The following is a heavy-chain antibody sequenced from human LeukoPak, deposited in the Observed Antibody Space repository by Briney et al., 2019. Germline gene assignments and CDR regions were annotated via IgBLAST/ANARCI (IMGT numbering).Heavy chain of an antibody. V-gene: IGHV4-59*08. CDR2: IYYSGST. CDR3: ASKDYYDSSGYGSY. Sequence: PPETLSLTCTVSGASISSYYWSWIRQPPGKGLEWIGYIYYSGSTNYNPSLKSRVTFSVDTSKNQFSLKLSSVTAADTAVYYCASKDYYDSSGYGSYWGQGALVTVSS. CDR1: GASISSYY. J-gene: IGHJ4*02. D-gene: IGHD3-22*01.